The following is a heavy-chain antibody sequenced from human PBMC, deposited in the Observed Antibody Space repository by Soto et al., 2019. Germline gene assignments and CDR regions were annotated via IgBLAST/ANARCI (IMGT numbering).Heavy chain of an antibody. D-gene: IGHD6-19*01. V-gene: IGHV4-4*07. CDR1: GGSIRSYY. CDR3: ARDRGIAVAGDAFDI. CDR2: IYTSGST. J-gene: IGHJ3*02. Sequence: SETLSLTCTVSGGSIRSYYWSWIRQPAGKGLEWIGRIYTSGSTNYNPSFKSRVTMSVDTSKNQFSLKLSSVTAADTAVYYCARDRGIAVAGDAFDIWGQGTMVTVSS.